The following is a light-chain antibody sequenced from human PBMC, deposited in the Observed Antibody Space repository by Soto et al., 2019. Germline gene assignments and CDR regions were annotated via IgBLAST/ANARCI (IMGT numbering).Light chain of an antibody. J-gene: IGLJ1*01. CDR1: SSDVGGYNY. CDR2: DVS. Sequence: QSVLTQPASVSGSPGQSITISGTGTSSDVGGYNYVSWYQQHPGKAPKLMIYDVSNRPSGVSNRFSGSKSGNTASLTISGLQAEDEADYYCSSYTSSSTLYVFGTGTQLTVL. V-gene: IGLV2-14*01. CDR3: SSYTSSSTLYV.